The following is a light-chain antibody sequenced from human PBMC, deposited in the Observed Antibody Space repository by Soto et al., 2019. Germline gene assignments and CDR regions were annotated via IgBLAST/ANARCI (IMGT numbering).Light chain of an antibody. CDR2: NNN. J-gene: IGLJ3*02. CDR1: RSNIGYNA. V-gene: IGLV1-44*01. CDR3: ATWDDSLNARGV. Sequence: QSVLTQTPSASGTPGQTVTISCSGSRSNIGYNAVSWYQQFPGTAPKLLNYNNNQRPSGVPDRFSGSKSGTSASLAISGLQSEDDADYYCATWDDSLNARGVFGGGTKLTVL.